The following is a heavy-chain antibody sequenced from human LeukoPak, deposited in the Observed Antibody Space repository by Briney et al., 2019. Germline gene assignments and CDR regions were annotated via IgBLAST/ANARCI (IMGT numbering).Heavy chain of an antibody. Sequence: SETLSLTCTVSNASISSSSYYWGWIRQPPGKGLEWIGSIYYSGSTYYNPSLKSRVTISVDTSKNQFSLKLSSVTAAGTAAYYCARLGGNYLSYYDYWGQGTLVTVSS. CDR1: NASISSSSYY. V-gene: IGHV4-39*01. D-gene: IGHD1-26*01. CDR3: ARLGGNYLSYYDY. CDR2: IYYSGST. J-gene: IGHJ4*02.